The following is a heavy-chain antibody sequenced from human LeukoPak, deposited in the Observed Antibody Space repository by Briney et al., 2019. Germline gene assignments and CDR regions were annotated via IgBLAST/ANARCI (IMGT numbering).Heavy chain of an antibody. D-gene: IGHD3-10*01. CDR3: AKYGSGTYYYYYYYMDV. CDR2: IDTRGGST. CDR1: RLPFSNSS. Sequence: GGSLSLPCAASRLPFSNSSMTWVRQAPGKGLEGVSAIDTRGGSTYCADSVNGRFTISRDNSKNMLFLQMNSLRAEDTAVYYCAKYGSGTYYYYYYYMDVWGKGTTVTVS. J-gene: IGHJ6*03. V-gene: IGHV3-23*01.